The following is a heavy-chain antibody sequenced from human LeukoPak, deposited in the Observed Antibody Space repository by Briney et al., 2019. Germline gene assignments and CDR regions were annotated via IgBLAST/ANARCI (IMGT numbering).Heavy chain of an antibody. CDR1: GGTFSSYA. V-gene: IGHV1-69*05. CDR3: AGEPLGDFWSGYPPY. CDR2: IIPIFGTA. Sequence: ASVKVSCKASGGTFSSYAISWVRQAPGQGLEWMGGIIPIFGTANYAQKFRGRVTITTDESTSTAYMELSSLRSEDTAVYYCAGEPLGDFWSGYPPYWGQGTLVTVSS. J-gene: IGHJ4*02. D-gene: IGHD3-3*01.